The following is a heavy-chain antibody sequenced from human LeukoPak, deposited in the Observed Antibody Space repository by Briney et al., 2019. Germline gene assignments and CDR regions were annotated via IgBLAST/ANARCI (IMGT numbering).Heavy chain of an antibody. D-gene: IGHD6-19*01. CDR1: GFTFSTYG. CDR3: ARDRPEIARIAVAAEPTDAFDI. V-gene: IGHV3-21*01. J-gene: IGHJ3*02. Sequence: KTGGSLRLSCAASGFTFSTYGMNWVRQAPGKGLEWVSSISSSSSYIYYADSVKGRFTISRDNAKNSLYLQMNSLRAEDTAVYYCARDRPEIARIAVAAEPTDAFDIWGQGTMVTVSS. CDR2: ISSSSSYI.